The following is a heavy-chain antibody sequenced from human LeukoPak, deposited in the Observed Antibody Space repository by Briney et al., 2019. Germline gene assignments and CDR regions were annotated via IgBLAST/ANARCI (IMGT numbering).Heavy chain of an antibody. D-gene: IGHD2-2*01. CDR3: ARRKRSGCSSTSCLLNWFDP. V-gene: IGHV4-34*01. CDR1: GGSFSGYY. Sequence: SDPLSLTCAVYGGSFSGYYWSWIRQPPGKGLEWIGEINHSGSTNYNPSLKSRVTISVDTSKNQFSLKLSSVTAADTAVYYCARRKRSGCSSTSCLLNWFDPWGQGTLVTVSS. CDR2: INHSGST. J-gene: IGHJ5*02.